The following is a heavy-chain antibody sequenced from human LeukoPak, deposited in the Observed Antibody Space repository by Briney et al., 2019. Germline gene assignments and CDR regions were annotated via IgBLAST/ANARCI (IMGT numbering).Heavy chain of an antibody. CDR3: ARDRRREGVHAFDV. J-gene: IGHJ3*01. Sequence: SETLSLTCAVYGGSFSGYYWSWIRQPPGKGLEWIGEIDHSGSTNYNPSLKSRVTISVDTSKNQFSLKLTSVTAADAAVYYCARDRRREGVHAFDVWGRGTMVTVSS. CDR2: IDHSGST. D-gene: IGHD1-14*01. CDR1: GGSFSGYY. V-gene: IGHV4-34*01.